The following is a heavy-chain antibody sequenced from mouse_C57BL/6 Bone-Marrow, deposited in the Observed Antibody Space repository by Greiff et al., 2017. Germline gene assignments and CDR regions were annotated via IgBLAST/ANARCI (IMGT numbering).Heavy chain of an antibody. Sequence: VKLQQSGAELMKPGASVKLSCKATGYTFTGYWIEWVKQRPGHGLEWIGEILPGSGSTNYNQKFKGKATLTVDQSSSTAYMQLNSLTSEDSAVYYCARGYDYDYAMDYWGQGTSVTVSS. CDR2: ILPGSGST. CDR1: GYTFTGYW. CDR3: ARGYDYDYAMDY. V-gene: IGHV1-9*01. D-gene: IGHD2-4*01. J-gene: IGHJ4*01.